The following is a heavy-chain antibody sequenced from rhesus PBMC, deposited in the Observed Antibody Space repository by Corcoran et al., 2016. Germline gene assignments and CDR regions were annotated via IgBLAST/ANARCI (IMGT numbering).Heavy chain of an antibody. V-gene: IGHV4-106*01. Sequence: QVQLQESGPGLVKPSETLSLTCAVSGGSISDAYDWTWIRPPPGTGREGLGYIYGPSGGTNYNRALKNRVTISIDMSKNQVSLRLSSVTAADTAVYYCARDHYEDDYGYYYPDRYFDSWGQGVLVTVSS. CDR1: GGSISDAYD. CDR2: IYGPSGGT. D-gene: IGHD3-9*01. J-gene: IGHJ4*01. CDR3: ARDHYEDDYGYYYPDRYFDS.